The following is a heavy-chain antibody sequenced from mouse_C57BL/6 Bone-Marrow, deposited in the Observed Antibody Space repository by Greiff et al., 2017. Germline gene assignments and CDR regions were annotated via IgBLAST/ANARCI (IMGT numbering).Heavy chain of an antibody. CDR1: GFTFNTYA. CDR3: VRRDYGSSYDWYFDV. V-gene: IGHV10-3*01. J-gene: IGHJ1*03. CDR2: IRSKSSNYAT. D-gene: IGHD1-1*01. Sequence: EVKLVESGGGLVQPKGSLKLSCAASGFTFNTYAMHWVRQAPGKGLEWVARIRSKSSNYATYYADSVKDRFTISRDDSQSMLYLQMNNRKTEDTAMYYCVRRDYGSSYDWYFDVWGTGTTVTVSS.